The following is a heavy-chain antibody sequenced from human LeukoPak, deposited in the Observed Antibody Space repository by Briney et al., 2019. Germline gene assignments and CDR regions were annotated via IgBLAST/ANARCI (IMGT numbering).Heavy chain of an antibody. CDR3: AKDQKGSFDY. Sequence: PGGSLRLSCAASGFTFSTYWMNWVRQAPGKGLEWVANIKQDGSEKYYVDSVKGRFTISRDNAKNSLYLQMNSLRAEDTAVYYCAKDQKGSFDYWGQGTLVTVSS. CDR1: GFTFSTYW. CDR2: IKQDGSEK. V-gene: IGHV3-7*01. D-gene: IGHD3-9*01. J-gene: IGHJ4*02.